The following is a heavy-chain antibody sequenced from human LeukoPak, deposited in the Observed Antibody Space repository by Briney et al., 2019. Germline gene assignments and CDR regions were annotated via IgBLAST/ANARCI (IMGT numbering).Heavy chain of an antibody. CDR3: AREAGSYRRAGFDP. CDR2: ISSGGSAM. V-gene: IGHV3-48*03. Sequence: GGSLRLSCAASGFTFSRYEMNWVRQAPGKGLEWVSYISSGGSAMYYADSVKGRFTISRDNAKNSLYLQMNSLRAEDTAVYYCAREAGSYRRAGFDPWGQGTLVTVSS. J-gene: IGHJ5*02. CDR1: GFTFSRYE. D-gene: IGHD1-26*01.